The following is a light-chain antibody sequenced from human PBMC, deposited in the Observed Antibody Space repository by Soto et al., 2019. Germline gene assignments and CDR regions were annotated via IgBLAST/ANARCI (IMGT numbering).Light chain of an antibody. J-gene: IGLJ3*02. Sequence: QSVLTQRASVSGSPGQSITISCTGASSDVGNCNCVSWYQQHPGKAPKLMIYEVSNRPSGVSDRFSGSKAGNTASLTISGLQAEDEADYYCSSFTTSSTWVFGGGTKLTVL. CDR1: SSDVGNCNC. V-gene: IGLV2-14*01. CDR2: EVS. CDR3: SSFTTSSTWV.